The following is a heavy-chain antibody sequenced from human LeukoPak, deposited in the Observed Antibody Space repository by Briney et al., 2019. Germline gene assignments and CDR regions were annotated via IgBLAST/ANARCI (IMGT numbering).Heavy chain of an antibody. CDR2: INPNSGGT. CDR3: ARDDSSGYYYDY. Sequence: ASVTVSCEASGYTFTGYYMHWVRQAPGQGLEWMGWINPNSGGTNYAQKFQGRVTMTRDTSISTAYMELSRLRSDDTAVYYCARDDSSGYYYDYWGQGTLVTVSS. V-gene: IGHV1-2*02. J-gene: IGHJ4*02. CDR1: GYTFTGYY. D-gene: IGHD3-22*01.